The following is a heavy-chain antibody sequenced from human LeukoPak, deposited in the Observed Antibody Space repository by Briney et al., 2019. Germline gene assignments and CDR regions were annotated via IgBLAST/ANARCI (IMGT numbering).Heavy chain of an antibody. V-gene: IGHV1-69*13. CDR1: GGTFSSYA. CDR3: ARGGSPGASNYYMDV. J-gene: IGHJ6*03. Sequence: GASVKVSCKASGGTFSSYAISWLRQAPGQGLEWMGGIIPIFGTANYAQKFQGRVTITADESTSTAYMELSSLRSEDTAVYYCARGGSPGASNYYMDVWGKGTTVTVSS. D-gene: IGHD3-10*01. CDR2: IIPIFGTA.